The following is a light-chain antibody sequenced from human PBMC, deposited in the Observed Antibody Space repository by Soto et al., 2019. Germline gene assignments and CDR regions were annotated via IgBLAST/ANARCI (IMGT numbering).Light chain of an antibody. V-gene: IGKV1-5*01. CDR1: QSISNW. J-gene: IGKJ1*01. Sequence: DIQMTQSPSTLSVSVGDRVTITCRPSQSISNWLAWYQQKPGTAPKLLXXHASTLQSGVATRFSGSGSGSEFTLIISGLQPEDSATSYGPQYTNTNNPWMFGQGTKVDIK. CDR3: PQYTNTNNPWM. CDR2: HAS.